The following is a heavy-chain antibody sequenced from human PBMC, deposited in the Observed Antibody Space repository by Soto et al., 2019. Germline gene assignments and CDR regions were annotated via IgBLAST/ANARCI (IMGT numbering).Heavy chain of an antibody. V-gene: IGHV4-59*01. CDR2: IYYSGST. Sequence: QVQLQESGPGLVKPSETLSLTCTVSGGSISSYYWSWIRQPPGKGLEWIGYIYYSGSTNYNPSLNSRVTISLDTSKYQFSLTLSSVTAPDTAVYYCARGSRFRGDLDYWGQGTLVTVSS. CDR3: ARGSRFRGDLDY. CDR1: GGSISSYY. J-gene: IGHJ4*02. D-gene: IGHD3-16*02.